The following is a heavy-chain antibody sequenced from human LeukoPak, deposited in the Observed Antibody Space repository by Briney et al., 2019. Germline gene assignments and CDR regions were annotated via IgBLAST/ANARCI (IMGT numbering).Heavy chain of an antibody. V-gene: IGHV4-34*01. J-gene: IGHJ4*02. D-gene: IGHD6-19*01. CDR1: GGSFSGYY. CDR3: ARGGAVVAVAGRDFDY. Sequence: SETLSLTCAVYGGSFSGYYWSSIRQPPGKGLEWIGEINHSGSTNYNPSLKSRVTISVDTSKNQFSLKLSSVTAADTAVYYCARGGAVVAVAGRDFDYWGQGTLVTVSS. CDR2: INHSGST.